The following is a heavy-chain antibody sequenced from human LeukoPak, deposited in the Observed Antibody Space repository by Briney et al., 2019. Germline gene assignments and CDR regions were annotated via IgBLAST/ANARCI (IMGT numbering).Heavy chain of an antibody. CDR2: INPNSGGT. CDR1: GFTFTSNY. V-gene: IGHV1-46*01. D-gene: IGHD2-21*02. Sequence: ASVKVSCKASGFTFTSNYLHWVRLAPGQGLEWMGIINPNSGGTSYAQKFQGRVTLTRDTSTSTVSMELSSLRSEDTAIYYCARGGIVVVTAIIDYWGQGTLVTVSS. CDR3: ARGGIVVVTAIIDY. J-gene: IGHJ4*02.